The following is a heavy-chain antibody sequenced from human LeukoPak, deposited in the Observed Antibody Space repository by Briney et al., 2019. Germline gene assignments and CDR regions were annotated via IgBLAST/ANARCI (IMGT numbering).Heavy chain of an antibody. J-gene: IGHJ4*02. Sequence: GSLRLSCAASGFTFRTHAMHWVRQPPGKGLERAAVISKDGNDKYYADSVKGRCTISRDNSRNTLYLQVNSLRAEDTAVYFCAKYSGSYYYPPNWDSWGQGTLVTVSS. CDR2: ISKDGNDK. V-gene: IGHV3-30*04. CDR3: AKYSGSYYYPPNWDS. D-gene: IGHD1-26*01. CDR1: GFTFRTHA.